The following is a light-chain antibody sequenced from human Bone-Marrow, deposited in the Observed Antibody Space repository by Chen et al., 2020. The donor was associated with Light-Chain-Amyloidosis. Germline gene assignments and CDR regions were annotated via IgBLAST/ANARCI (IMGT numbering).Light chain of an antibody. CDR1: SSDVGGDNH. V-gene: IGLV2-14*01. Sequence: QSALTQPPSVSGFPGQSITISCTGTSSDVGGDNHVSWYQQHPDKAPKLMIYEVTNRPSWVPDRFSGSKSDNTASLTISGLQTEDEADYFCSSYTITNTLVFGSGTRVTVL. J-gene: IGLJ1*01. CDR2: EVT. CDR3: SSYTITNTLV.